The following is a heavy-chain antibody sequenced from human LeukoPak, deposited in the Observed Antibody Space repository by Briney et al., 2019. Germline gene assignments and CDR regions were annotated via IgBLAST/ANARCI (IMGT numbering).Heavy chain of an antibody. CDR3: ARGPKYYDFWSGYSVTLDY. V-gene: IGHV4-4*07. Sequence: PSETLSLTCTVSGGSISSYYWSWIRQPAGKGLEWIGRIYTSGSTNYNPSLESRVTMSVDTSKNQFSLKLSSVTAADTAVYYCARGPKYYDFWSGYSVTLDYWGQGTLVTVSS. CDR1: GGSISSYY. D-gene: IGHD3-3*01. J-gene: IGHJ4*02. CDR2: IYTSGST.